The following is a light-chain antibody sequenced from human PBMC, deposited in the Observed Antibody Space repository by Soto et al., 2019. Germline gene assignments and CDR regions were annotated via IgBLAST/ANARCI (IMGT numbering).Light chain of an antibody. CDR3: QRYDNFPRT. V-gene: IGKV1-33*01. J-gene: IGKJ2*01. CDR2: DAS. Sequence: DIQMTQSPSSLSASVGDRVTITCRASHDINDYLNWYQLKPGEAPKLLIYDASNLETGVPSRFSGSGSGTDFTFTISSLQPEDIATYYCQRYDNFPRTFGQGTKLEIK. CDR1: HDINDY.